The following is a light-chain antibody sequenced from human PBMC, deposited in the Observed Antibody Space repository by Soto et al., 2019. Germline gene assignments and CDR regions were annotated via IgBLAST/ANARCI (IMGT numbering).Light chain of an antibody. V-gene: IGKV1-39*01. CDR1: QSISSY. CDR3: QQYNNWPPYT. J-gene: IGKJ2*01. CDR2: AAS. Sequence: DFQMTQSPSAVSASVGDRVTITCRASQSISSYLNWYQQKPGKAPKLLIYAASSLQSGVPSRFSGSGSGTDFTLTISSLQSEDFAVYYCQQYNNWPPYTFGQGTKVDIK.